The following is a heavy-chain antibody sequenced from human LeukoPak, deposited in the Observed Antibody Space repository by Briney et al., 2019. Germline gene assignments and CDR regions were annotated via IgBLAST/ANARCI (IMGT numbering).Heavy chain of an antibody. Sequence: GGSLRLSCAASGFTFSNAWMTWVRRAPGKGLEWVGRIKSKTDGGTTDYAAPVKGRFIISRDDSENTLYLQMNSLKTDDTAVYYCTTPSFGSGRSDYWGQGTLVTVSS. J-gene: IGHJ4*02. CDR2: IKSKTDGGTT. V-gene: IGHV3-15*01. CDR3: TTPSFGSGRSDY. CDR1: GFTFSNAW. D-gene: IGHD3-10*01.